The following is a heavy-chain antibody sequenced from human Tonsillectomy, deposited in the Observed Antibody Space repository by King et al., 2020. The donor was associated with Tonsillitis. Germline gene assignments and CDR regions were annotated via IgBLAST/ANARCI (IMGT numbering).Heavy chain of an antibody. CDR1: GFTFSSYA. J-gene: IGHJ4*01. V-gene: IGHV3-64D*06. CDR3: RGXRGVTDFFLDY. CDR2: XSTNGDNT. Sequence: VQLVESGGGLVQPGGSLRLSCSASGFTFSSYAMHWVRQAPGXGLEYVSAXSTNGDNTNYADXVKGRFTXSRENSKNTLYLQMSXLRADDTAVFFCRGXRGVTDFFLDYWGXXXLVTVSS. D-gene: IGHD3-10*01.